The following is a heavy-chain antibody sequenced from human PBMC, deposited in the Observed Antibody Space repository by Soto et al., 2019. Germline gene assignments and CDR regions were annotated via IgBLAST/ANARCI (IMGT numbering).Heavy chain of an antibody. CDR3: ATAEVDY. CDR1: GFNFGNPW. V-gene: IGHV3-74*01. CDR2: MTSDGSTT. J-gene: IGHJ4*02. Sequence: PGGSLRLSCAASGFNFGNPWMHWVRQAPGKGLEWVSRMTSDGSTTDYADSVKGRFTVSRDNGKYTLYLQMNSLRAEDTAVYYCATAEVDYWGPGTLVTVSS.